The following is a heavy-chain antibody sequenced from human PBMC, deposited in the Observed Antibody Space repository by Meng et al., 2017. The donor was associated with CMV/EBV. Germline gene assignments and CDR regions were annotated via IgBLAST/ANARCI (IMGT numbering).Heavy chain of an antibody. CDR1: GFTFSSYW. CDR2: IKQDGSEK. D-gene: IGHD1-7*01. J-gene: IGHJ4*02. Sequence: LKISCAASGFTFSSYWMSWVRQAPGKGLEWVANIKQDGSEKYYVDSVKGRFTISRDNAKNSLYLQMNSLRAEDTAVYYCARTELELYFDYWGQGTLVTVSS. V-gene: IGHV3-7*01. CDR3: ARTELELYFDY.